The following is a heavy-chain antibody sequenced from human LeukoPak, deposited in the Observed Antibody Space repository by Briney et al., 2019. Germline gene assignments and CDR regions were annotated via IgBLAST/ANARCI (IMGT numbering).Heavy chain of an antibody. CDR2: FDPEDGET. Sequence: ASVKVSCKVSGYTLTELSMHWVRQAPGKGLEWMGGFDPEDGETIYAQKFQGRVTMTEDTSTDTAYMELSSLRSEDSAVYYCATEPDSSGWYLPWGQGTLVTVSS. D-gene: IGHD6-19*01. CDR1: GYTLTELS. V-gene: IGHV1-24*01. J-gene: IGHJ5*02. CDR3: ATEPDSSGWYLP.